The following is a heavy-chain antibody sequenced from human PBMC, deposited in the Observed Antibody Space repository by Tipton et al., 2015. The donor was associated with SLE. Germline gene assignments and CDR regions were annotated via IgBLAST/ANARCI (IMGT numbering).Heavy chain of an antibody. V-gene: IGHV4-39*07. J-gene: IGHJ4*02. CDR2: IYYSGSP. CDR1: GGSITNSNYF. CDR3: ARRGRAARGFDY. Sequence: LRLSCSVSGGSITNSNYFWGWIRQPPGKGLEWIGNIYYSGSPYYNPSLKSRVTISVDTSKNQFSLKLSSVTAADTAVYYCARRGRAARGFDYWGQGTLVTVSS. D-gene: IGHD6-6*01.